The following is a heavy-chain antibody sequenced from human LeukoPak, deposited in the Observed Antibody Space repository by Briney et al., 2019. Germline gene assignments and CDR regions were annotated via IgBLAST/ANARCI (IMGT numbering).Heavy chain of an antibody. V-gene: IGHV4-59*08. CDR3: ARHLPYYDSSGYYLDAFDI. D-gene: IGHD3-22*01. Sequence: SETLSLTCTVSGGSISSYYWSWIRQPPGKGLEWIGYIYYSGSTNYNPSLKSRVTISVDTSKNQFSLKLSSVTAADTAVYYCARHLPYYDSSGYYLDAFDIWGLGTMVTVSS. CDR1: GGSISSYY. J-gene: IGHJ3*02. CDR2: IYYSGST.